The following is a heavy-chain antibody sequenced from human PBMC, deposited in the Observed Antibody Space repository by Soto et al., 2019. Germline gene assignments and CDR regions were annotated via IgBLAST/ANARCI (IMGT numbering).Heavy chain of an antibody. CDR1: GCSFTSYW. CDR3: ARSYSNYTKTFDY. CDR2: IDPSDSYT. J-gene: IGHJ4*02. Sequence: GESLKISCKGSGCSFTSYWISWVRQMPGKGLEWMGRIDPSDSYTNYSPSFQGHVTISADKSISTAYLQWSSLKASDTAMYYCARSYSNYTKTFDYWGQGTLVTVSS. D-gene: IGHD4-4*01. V-gene: IGHV5-10-1*01.